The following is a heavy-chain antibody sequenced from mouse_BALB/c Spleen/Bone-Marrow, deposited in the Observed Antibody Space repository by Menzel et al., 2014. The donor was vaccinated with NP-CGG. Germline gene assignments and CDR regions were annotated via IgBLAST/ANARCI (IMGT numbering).Heavy chain of an antibody. CDR3: AICYYGNYFYY. Sequence: QVQLQQSGAELVKSGASVKLSCKASGYTFTSYWMHWVKQRPGQGLEWIGEINPSNGRTNYNEKFKSKATLTVDKSSSTAYMHLSGLTSEDSAVYYGAICYYGNYFYYCDHGTTLTISS. CDR1: GYTFTSYW. D-gene: IGHD2-1*01. V-gene: IGHV1S81*02. J-gene: IGHJ2*01. CDR2: INPSNGRT.